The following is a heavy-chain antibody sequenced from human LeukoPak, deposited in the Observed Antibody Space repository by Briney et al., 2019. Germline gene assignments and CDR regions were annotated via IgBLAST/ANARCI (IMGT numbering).Heavy chain of an antibody. J-gene: IGHJ5*02. CDR3: AREDYDDKFFDL. V-gene: IGHV1-18*01. D-gene: IGHD3-16*01. CDR1: GYRFTDFG. Sequence: ASVKVSCKTSGYRFTDFGINLVRQAPGQGLEWMGRITPYNGYTFYAQKFQGRVTITTDTFTNIGYMELRSLRFDDTAVYYCAREDYDDKFFDLWGQGTLVTVSS. CDR2: ITPYNGYT.